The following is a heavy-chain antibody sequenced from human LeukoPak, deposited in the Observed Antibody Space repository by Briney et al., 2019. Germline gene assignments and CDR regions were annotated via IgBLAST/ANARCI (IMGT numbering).Heavy chain of an antibody. Sequence: SQTLSLTCTISGVSITSGGYYWSWIRQPPGKGLEWIGYIYYSGSTNYNPSLKSRVTISVDTSKNQFSLQLNSVTPEDTAVYYCARVNVGNWFDPWDQGTLVTVFS. CDR2: IYYSGST. J-gene: IGHJ5*02. CDR1: GVSITSGGYY. CDR3: ARVNVGNWFDP. V-gene: IGHV4-61*08.